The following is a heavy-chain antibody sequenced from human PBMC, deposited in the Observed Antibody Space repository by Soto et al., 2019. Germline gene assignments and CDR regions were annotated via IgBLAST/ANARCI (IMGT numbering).Heavy chain of an antibody. D-gene: IGHD2-15*01. Sequence: SETLSLTCAVSGASISSDNRWTWVRQPPGEGLEWIGEISQSGTTRYNPSLASRVTISVDKSKNQFSLRLTSMTAADTAVYYCAKKVPAALRLYYFFGLDVWGQGTTVTVSS. J-gene: IGHJ6*02. CDR1: GASISSDNR. CDR3: AKKVPAALRLYYFFGLDV. CDR2: ISQSGTT. V-gene: IGHV4-4*02.